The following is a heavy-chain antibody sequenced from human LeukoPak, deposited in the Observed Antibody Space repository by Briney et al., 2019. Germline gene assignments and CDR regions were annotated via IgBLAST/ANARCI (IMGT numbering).Heavy chain of an antibody. CDR3: ASFPSTLDAFDV. CDR1: GCSMSDYY. V-gene: IGHV4-59*08. J-gene: IGHJ3*01. CDR2: IFYSGST. Sequence: SETLSLTCSVSGCSMSDYYWSWIRQPPGKGLEWIAYIFYSGSTNYNPSLKSRVTISVDTSKKQFSLKMRSVTAADTAVYYCASFPSTLDAFDVWGQGTMVTVSS.